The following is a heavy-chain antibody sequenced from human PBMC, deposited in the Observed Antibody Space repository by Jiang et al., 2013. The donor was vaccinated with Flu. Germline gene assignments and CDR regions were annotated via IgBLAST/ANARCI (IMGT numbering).Heavy chain of an antibody. Sequence: QTLSLTCVVSGDSVSSASAGWNWIRQSPWRGLEWLGRTYYRSKWYNDYLESMKGRITINPDTSKNQFSLQLNSVTPEDTSVYFCTKDSGSVWANDFYATDVWGQGTTVTVSS. CDR1: GDSVSSASAG. CDR3: TKDSGSVWANDFYATDV. D-gene: IGHD6-19*01. CDR2: TYYRSKWYN. J-gene: IGHJ6*02. V-gene: IGHV6-1*01.